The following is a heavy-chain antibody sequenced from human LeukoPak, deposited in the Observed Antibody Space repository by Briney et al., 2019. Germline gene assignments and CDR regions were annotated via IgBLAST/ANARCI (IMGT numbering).Heavy chain of an antibody. CDR2: INPGDSDT. D-gene: IGHD2-2*01. CDR3: ARHPDCTRTSSYVDYYGMDV. V-gene: IGHV5-51*01. CDR1: GYRFTSYW. Sequence: PGESLKISCKGSGYRFTSYWTGWVRQMPGKGLEWMGIINPGDSDTRYSPSFQGQVTISADKSISTAYLQWSSLKASDTAMYYCARHPDCTRTSSYVDYYGMDVWGQGTTVTVSS. J-gene: IGHJ6*02.